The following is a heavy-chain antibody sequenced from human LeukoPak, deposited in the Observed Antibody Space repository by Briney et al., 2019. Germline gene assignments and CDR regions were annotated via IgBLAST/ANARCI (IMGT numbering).Heavy chain of an antibody. CDR1: GYTFTGYY. CDR3: ARVEGYYYYMDV. J-gene: IGHJ6*03. D-gene: IGHD5-24*01. V-gene: IGHV1-2*06. CDR2: INPNSGGT. Sequence: ASVKFSCKASGYTFTGYYMHWVRQAPGQGLEWVGRINPNSGGTDYAQKFQGRVTMTRDTSISTAYMELSRLRSDDTAVYYCARVEGYYYYMDVWGKGTTVTVSS.